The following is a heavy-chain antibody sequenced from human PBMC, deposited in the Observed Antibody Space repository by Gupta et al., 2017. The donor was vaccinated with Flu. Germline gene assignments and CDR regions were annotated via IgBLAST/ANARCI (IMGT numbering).Heavy chain of an antibody. CDR2: IRRKAYGGTT. Sequence: EVQLVESGGGLVQPGRSLRLSCTVSGFTFGDYAMTWVRQAPGKGLEWVGFIRRKAYGGTTEYAASVKGRFTISRDDSKSIAHLQMNSLNTEDTAVYYCTRVRDTYSSGWYGGHYFDYWGQGTLVAVSS. CDR3: TRVRDTYSSGWYGGHYFDY. V-gene: IGHV3-49*04. D-gene: IGHD6-19*01. CDR1: GFTFGDYA. J-gene: IGHJ4*02.